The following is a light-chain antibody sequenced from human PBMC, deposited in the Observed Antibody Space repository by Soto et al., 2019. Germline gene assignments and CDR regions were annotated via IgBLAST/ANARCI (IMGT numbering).Light chain of an antibody. CDR3: QQYNNWPPIT. J-gene: IGKJ5*01. CDR1: QSVSSN. Sequence: IVLTQSPGTLSVSPGERATLSFRASQSVSSNLAWYQQKPGQAPRLLIYGASTRATGIPARFSGSGSGTEFTLTLSSLQSEDFAVYYCQQYNNWPPITFGQGTRLEIK. CDR2: GAS. V-gene: IGKV3-15*01.